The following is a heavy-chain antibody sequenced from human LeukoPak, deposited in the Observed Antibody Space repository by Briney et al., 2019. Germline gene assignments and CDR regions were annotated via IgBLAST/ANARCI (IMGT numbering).Heavy chain of an antibody. J-gene: IGHJ4*02. CDR1: GFTFGDYA. Sequence: NPGGSLRLSWTASGFTFGDYAMSWCRQAPGKGLEWVGFIRSKAYGGTTEYAASVKGRFPISRDDSKRIAYLQMNRLKTEDTAVYYCTRTSGRGDYWGQGTLVTVSS. V-gene: IGHV3-49*05. D-gene: IGHD1-26*01. CDR2: IRSKAYGGTT. CDR3: TRTSGRGDY.